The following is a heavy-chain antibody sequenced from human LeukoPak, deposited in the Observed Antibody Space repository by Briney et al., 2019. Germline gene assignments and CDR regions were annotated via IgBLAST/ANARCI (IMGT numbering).Heavy chain of an antibody. D-gene: IGHD5-12*01. J-gene: IGHJ4*02. Sequence: TGGSLRLSCAASGFTFGDYAMTWVRQAPGKGLEWVGFIRSKTYGGTTEYAASMKGRFTISRDDSKSIAYPQMNSLKTEDTAVYYCARGGGYSGYGFFDYWGQGTLVTVSS. V-gene: IGHV3-49*04. CDR2: IRSKTYGGTT. CDR1: GFTFGDYA. CDR3: ARGGGYSGYGFFDY.